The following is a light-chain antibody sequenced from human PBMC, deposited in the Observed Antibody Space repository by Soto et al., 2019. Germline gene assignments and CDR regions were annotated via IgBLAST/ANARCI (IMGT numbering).Light chain of an antibody. CDR3: LLSYHGARYVL. CDR1: TVAVTSSHY. Sequence: QAVVTQEPSLTVSPGGTVTLTCGSSTVAVTSSHYPYWLQQKPGQAPRTLIYDTDNKHSWTPARFSGSLLGDKAALTLSGAQPEDEADYYCLLSYHGARYVLFGGGTKLTVL. CDR2: DTD. J-gene: IGLJ2*01. V-gene: IGLV7-46*01.